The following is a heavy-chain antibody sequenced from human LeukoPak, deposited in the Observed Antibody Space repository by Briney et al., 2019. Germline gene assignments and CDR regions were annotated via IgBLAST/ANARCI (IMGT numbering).Heavy chain of an antibody. Sequence: GGSLRLSCAASGFTFSGYEMNWVRQAPGKGLEWVSYISSSGSTIYYADSVKGRFTISRDNAKNSLYLQMNSLRAEDTAVYYCARDPTGIVDYWGQGTLVTVSS. CDR2: ISSSGSTI. V-gene: IGHV3-48*03. CDR1: GFTFSGYE. D-gene: IGHD1-1*01. J-gene: IGHJ4*02. CDR3: ARDPTGIVDY.